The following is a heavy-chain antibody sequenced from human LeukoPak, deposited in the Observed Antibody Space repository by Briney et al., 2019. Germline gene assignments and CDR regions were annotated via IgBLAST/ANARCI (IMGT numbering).Heavy chain of an antibody. V-gene: IGHV1-8*01. Sequence: GASVKVSCKASGYTFTSYDINWVRQATGQGLEWMGWMNPNSGNTGYAQKFQGRVTMTRNTSISTAYMELSSLRSEDTAVYYCARELYYDFWSGGYYYGMGVWGQGTTVTVSS. CDR3: ARELYYDFWSGGYYYGMGV. J-gene: IGHJ6*02. CDR1: GYTFTSYD. CDR2: MNPNSGNT. D-gene: IGHD3-3*01.